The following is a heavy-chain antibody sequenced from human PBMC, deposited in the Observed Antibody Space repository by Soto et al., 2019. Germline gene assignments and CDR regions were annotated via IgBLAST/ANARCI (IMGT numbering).Heavy chain of an antibody. CDR2: IIPIFGTA. Sequence: QVQLVQSGAEVKKPGSSVKVSCKASGGTFSSYAISWVRQAPGQGLEWMGGIIPIFGTANYAQKFQGRVTITADESTSTAYMELSSLRSEDTAVYYCARGGKRAAAACTDNWFDPWGQGTLVTVSS. V-gene: IGHV1-69*01. CDR3: ARGGKRAAAACTDNWFDP. CDR1: GGTFSSYA. J-gene: IGHJ5*02. D-gene: IGHD6-13*01.